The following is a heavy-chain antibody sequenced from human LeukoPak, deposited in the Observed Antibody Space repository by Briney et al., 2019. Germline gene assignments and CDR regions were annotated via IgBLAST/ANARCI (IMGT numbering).Heavy chain of an antibody. J-gene: IGHJ4*02. V-gene: IGHV3-48*03. D-gene: IGHD1-14*01. CDR2: ISSSGSTK. CDR1: GFTFSSYE. CDR3: ASGTQGDC. Sequence: GGSLRLSCEASGFTFSSYEMNWVRQAPGKGLEWVSYISSSGSTKSYADSVRGRFTISRDNAKNSLFLQMNSLRAEDTAVYYCASGTQGDCWGQGTLVTVSS.